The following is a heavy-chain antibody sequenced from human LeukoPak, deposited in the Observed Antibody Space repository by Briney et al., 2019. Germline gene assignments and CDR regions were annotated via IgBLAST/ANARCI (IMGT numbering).Heavy chain of an antibody. CDR2: ISYDGSNK. J-gene: IGHJ4*02. D-gene: IGHD3-22*01. Sequence: AGGSLRLSCAASEFTFSSYAMHWVRQAPGKGLEWVAVISYDGSNKYYADSVKGRFTISRDNSKNTLYLQMNSLRAEDTAVYYCANNYYDSSGYLWYFDYWGQGTLVTVSS. V-gene: IGHV3-30-3*02. CDR1: EFTFSSYA. CDR3: ANNYYDSSGYLWYFDY.